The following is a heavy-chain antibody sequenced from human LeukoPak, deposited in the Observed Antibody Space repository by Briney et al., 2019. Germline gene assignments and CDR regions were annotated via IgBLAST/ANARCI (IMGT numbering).Heavy chain of an antibody. CDR3: ARGSSSDWYGAPFDY. D-gene: IGHD6-13*01. V-gene: IGHV4-34*01. J-gene: IGHJ4*02. Sequence: PSETLSLTCAVYGGSFSGYYWSWIRQPPGKGLEWIGEINHSGSTNYNPSLKSRVTISVDTSKNQFSLKLSSVTAADTAVHYCARGSSSDWYGAPFDYWGQGTLVTVSS. CDR1: GGSFSGYY. CDR2: INHSGST.